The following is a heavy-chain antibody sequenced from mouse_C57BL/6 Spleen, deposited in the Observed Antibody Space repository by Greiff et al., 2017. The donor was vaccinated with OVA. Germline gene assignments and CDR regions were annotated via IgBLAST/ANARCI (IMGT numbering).Heavy chain of an antibody. V-gene: IGHV1-74*01. Sequence: VQLQQPGAELVKPGASVKVSCKASGYTFTSYWMHWVKQGPGQGLEWIGRIHPSDSDTNYNQKFKGKATLTVDKSSSTAYMQLSSLTSEDSAVYYCAISSDSSGYYFDYWGQGTTLTVSS. CDR3: AISSDSSGYYFDY. J-gene: IGHJ2*01. D-gene: IGHD3-2*02. CDR2: IHPSDSDT. CDR1: GYTFTSYW.